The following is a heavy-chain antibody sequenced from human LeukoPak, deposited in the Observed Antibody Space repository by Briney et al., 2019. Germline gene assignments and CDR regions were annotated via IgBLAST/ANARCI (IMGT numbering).Heavy chain of an antibody. D-gene: IGHD3-10*01. CDR1: GGSFSGYY. J-gene: IGHJ4*02. Sequence: SETLSLTCAVYGGSFSGYYWSWIRQPPGKGLEWIGEISHSGSTKSNTSLTSRVTISVDTSKIQFSLKLSYVPAADTAVYYCARAPPRYYYGSGSRTGRDYWGQGTLVTVSS. V-gene: IGHV4-34*01. CDR3: ARAPPRYYYGSGSRTGRDY. CDR2: ISHSGST.